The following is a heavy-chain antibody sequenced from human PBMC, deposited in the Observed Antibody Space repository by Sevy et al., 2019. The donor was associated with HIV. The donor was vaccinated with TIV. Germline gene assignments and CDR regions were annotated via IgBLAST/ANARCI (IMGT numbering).Heavy chain of an antibody. V-gene: IGHV4-59*01. Sequence: SETLSLTCTVSGGSISSYYWSWIRQPPGKGLEWIGYIYYSGSTNYNPSLKSRVTISVDTSKSQSSLKLSSVTAADTAVYYCARERQLVLDYWGQGTLVTVSS. CDR1: GGSISSYY. J-gene: IGHJ4*02. CDR2: IYYSGST. D-gene: IGHD6-13*01. CDR3: ARERQLVLDY.